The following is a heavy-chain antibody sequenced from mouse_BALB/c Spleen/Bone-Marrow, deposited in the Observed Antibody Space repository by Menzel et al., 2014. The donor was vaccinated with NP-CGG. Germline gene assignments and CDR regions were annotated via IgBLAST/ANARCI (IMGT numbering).Heavy chain of an antibody. J-gene: IGHJ4*01. CDR3: SQGRRDALDY. CDR1: GYTFTSYY. CDR2: INPSNGGT. V-gene: IGHV1S16*01. Sequence: VQLQQSGAELVKPGASVKLSCKASGYTFTSYYMYWVKQRPGQGLEWFGEINPSNGGTNFNEKFKNKATLTVDKSSSTAYMQLSSLTSEDSAVYYCSQGRRDALDYWGQGTSVTVSS.